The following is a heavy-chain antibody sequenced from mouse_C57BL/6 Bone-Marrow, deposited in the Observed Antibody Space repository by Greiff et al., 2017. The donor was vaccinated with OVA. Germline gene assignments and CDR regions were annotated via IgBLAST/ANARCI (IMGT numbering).Heavy chain of an antibody. CDR2: INPYNGDT. D-gene: IGHD2-13*01. CDR1: GYSFTGYF. CDR3: ARKRLLDYFDY. J-gene: IGHJ2*01. V-gene: IGHV1-20*01. Sequence: EVKLVESGPELVKPGDSVKISCKASGYSFTGYFMNWVMQSHGKSLEWIGRINPYNGDTFYNQKFKGKATLTVDKSSSTAHMELRSLTSEDSAVYYCARKRLLDYFDYWGQGTTLTVSA.